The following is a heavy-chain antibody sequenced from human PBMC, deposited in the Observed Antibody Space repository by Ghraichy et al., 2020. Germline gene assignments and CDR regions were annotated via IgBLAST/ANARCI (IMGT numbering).Heavy chain of an antibody. CDR3: ARRPYSSGWYVLAFDI. V-gene: IGHV4-39*07. CDR2: IYYSGST. Sequence: SQTLSLTCTVSGGSISSSSYYWGWIRQPPGKGLEWIGSIYYSGSTYYNPSLKSRVTISVDTSKNQFSLKLSSVTAADTAVYYCARRPYSSGWYVLAFDIWGQGTMVTVSS. D-gene: IGHD6-19*01. J-gene: IGHJ3*02. CDR1: GGSISSSSYY.